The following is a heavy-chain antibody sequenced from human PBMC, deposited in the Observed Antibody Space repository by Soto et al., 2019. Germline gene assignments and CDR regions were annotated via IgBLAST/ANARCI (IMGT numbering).Heavy chain of an antibody. CDR2: IIPIFGTA. J-gene: IGHJ6*02. CDR3: ARERYCSGGSCYNYCYYGVDV. Sequence: QVQLVQSGAEVKKPGSSVKVSCKASGGTFSSYAISWVRQAPGQGLEWMGGIIPIFGTANYAQKFQGRVTITADESTSPAYMELSSLRSEDTAVYYCARERYCSGGSCYNYCYYGVDVWGQGTTVTVSS. D-gene: IGHD2-15*01. V-gene: IGHV1-69*12. CDR1: GGTFSSYA.